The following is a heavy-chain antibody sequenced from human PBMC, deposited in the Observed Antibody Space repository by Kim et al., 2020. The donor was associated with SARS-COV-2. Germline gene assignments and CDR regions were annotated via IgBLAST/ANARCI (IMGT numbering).Heavy chain of an antibody. CDR3: ARRNCSGGSCYSLDY. Sequence: GGSLRLSCAASGFTFSSYAMSWVRQAPGKGLEWVSAISGSGGSTYYADSVKGRFTISRDNSKNTLYLQMNSLRAEDTAVYYCARRNCSGGSCYSLDYWGQGTLVTVSS. J-gene: IGHJ4*02. CDR2: ISGSGGST. V-gene: IGHV3-23*01. D-gene: IGHD2-15*01. CDR1: GFTFSSYA.